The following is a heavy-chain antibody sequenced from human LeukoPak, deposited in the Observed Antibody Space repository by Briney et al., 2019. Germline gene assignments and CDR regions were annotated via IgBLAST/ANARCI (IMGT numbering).Heavy chain of an antibody. J-gene: IGHJ5*02. Sequence: ASVKVSCKASGYTFTSYDINWVRQATGQVLEWMGWMNPNSGNTGYAQKFQGRVTMTRNTSISTAYMELSSLRSEDTAVYYCARGSAIFGVVHNWFDPWGQGTLVTVSS. D-gene: IGHD3-3*01. CDR1: GYTFTSYD. V-gene: IGHV1-8*01. CDR3: ARGSAIFGVVHNWFDP. CDR2: MNPNSGNT.